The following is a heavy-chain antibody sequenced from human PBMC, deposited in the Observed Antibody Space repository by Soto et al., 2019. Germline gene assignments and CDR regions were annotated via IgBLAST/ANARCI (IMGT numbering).Heavy chain of an antibody. V-gene: IGHV3-64D*06. CDR2: ISSNGGSA. J-gene: IGHJ4*02. CDR1: GFTFSSYA. Sequence: GGSLRLSCSASGFTFSSYAMHWVRQAPGKGLEYVSAISSNGGSAYYADSVKGRFTISRDNSKNTLYLQMSSLRAEDTAVYYCVKAYGSGSYYYFDYWGQGTLVTVSS. CDR3: VKAYGSGSYYYFDY. D-gene: IGHD3-10*01.